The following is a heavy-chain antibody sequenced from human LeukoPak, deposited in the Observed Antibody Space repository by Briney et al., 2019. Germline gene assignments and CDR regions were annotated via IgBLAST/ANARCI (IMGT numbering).Heavy chain of an antibody. CDR1: GGSISSYY. V-gene: IGHV4-59*01. Sequence: SETLSLTCTVSGGSISSYYWSWIRQPPGKGLEWIGYIYYSGSTNYNSSLKSRVTMSVDTSKNQFSLKLSSATAADTAVYYCARGYCSGGTCYRTFFDYWGQGTLVTPSA. CDR3: ARGYCSGGTCYRTFFDY. J-gene: IGHJ4*02. CDR2: IYYSGST. D-gene: IGHD2-15*01.